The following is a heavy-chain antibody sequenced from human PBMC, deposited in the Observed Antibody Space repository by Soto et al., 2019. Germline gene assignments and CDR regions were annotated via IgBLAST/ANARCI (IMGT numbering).Heavy chain of an antibody. J-gene: IGHJ4*02. CDR1: GGSFRGYY. Sequence: SETLSLTCAVYGGSFRGYYWSWIRQPPGKGLEWIGEINHSGSTNYNPSLKSRVTISVDTSKNQFSLKLSSVTAADTAVYYCARQVGATSFDYWGQGTLVTVS. D-gene: IGHD1-26*01. CDR3: ARQVGATSFDY. V-gene: IGHV4-34*01. CDR2: INHSGST.